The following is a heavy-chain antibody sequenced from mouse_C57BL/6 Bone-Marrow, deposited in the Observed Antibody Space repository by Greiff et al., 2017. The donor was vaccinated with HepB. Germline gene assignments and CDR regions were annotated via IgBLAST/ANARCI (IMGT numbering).Heavy chain of an antibody. Sequence: VQLQQPGAELVMPGASVKLSCKASGYTFTSYWMHWVKQRPGQGLEWIGEFDPSDSYTNYNQKFKGKSTLTVDKSSSTAYMQLSSLTSEDSAVYYCARGTGRKYYYAMDYWGQGTSVTVSS. CDR2: FDPSDSYT. CDR3: ARGTGRKYYYAMDY. J-gene: IGHJ4*01. V-gene: IGHV1-69*01. CDR1: GYTFTSYW.